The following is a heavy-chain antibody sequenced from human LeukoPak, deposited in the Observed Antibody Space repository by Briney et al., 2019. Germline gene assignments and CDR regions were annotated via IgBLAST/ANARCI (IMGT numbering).Heavy chain of an antibody. J-gene: IGHJ4*02. CDR3: ARGEGIVGATFHY. CDR1: GGSISSYY. D-gene: IGHD1-26*01. CDR2: IYYSGST. V-gene: IGHV4-59*01. Sequence: PSETLSLTCTVSGGSISSYYWSWIRQSPGKGLEWIGYIYYSGSTNYNPSLKSRVTISVDTSKNQFSLKLSSVTAADTAVYYCARGEGIVGATFHYWGQGTLVTVSS.